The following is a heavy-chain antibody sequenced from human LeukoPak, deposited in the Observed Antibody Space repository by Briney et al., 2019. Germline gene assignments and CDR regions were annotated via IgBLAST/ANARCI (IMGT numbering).Heavy chain of an antibody. CDR3: ARDKQQLVRDSTITCFDY. Sequence: PGGSLRLSCTASGFTFSSYAMHWVRQAPGKGLEWVAVISYDGSNKYYADSVKGRFTISRDNSKNTLYLQMNSLRAEDTAVYYCARDKQQLVRDSTITCFDYWGQGTLVTVSS. CDR1: GFTFSSYA. D-gene: IGHD6-13*01. V-gene: IGHV3-30*04. CDR2: ISYDGSNK. J-gene: IGHJ4*02.